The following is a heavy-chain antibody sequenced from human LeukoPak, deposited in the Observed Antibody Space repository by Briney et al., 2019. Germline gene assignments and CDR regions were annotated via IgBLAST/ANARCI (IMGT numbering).Heavy chain of an antibody. CDR3: AREGNYCSGGSCYTGRFDY. V-gene: IGHV1-69*01. CDR2: IIPILGTA. Sequence: SVKVSCKASGGTFSSYAISWVRQAPGQGLEWMGGIIPILGTANYAQKFQGRVTITADESTSTAYMELSSLRSEDTAVYYCAREGNYCSGGSCYTGRFDYWGQGTLVTVSS. CDR1: GGTFSSYA. J-gene: IGHJ4*02. D-gene: IGHD2-15*01.